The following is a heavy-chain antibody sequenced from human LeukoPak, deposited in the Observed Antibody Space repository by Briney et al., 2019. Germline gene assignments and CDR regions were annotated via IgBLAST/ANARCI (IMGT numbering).Heavy chain of an antibody. J-gene: IGHJ4*02. CDR3: ARGATYFSGGRCFTQDYFDY. CDR1: RFTVSYNY. CDR2: IYTGGST. Sequence: GGSLRLSCAASRFTVSYNYMSWVRQAPGKGLEWVSVIYTGGSTYYAASVKGRFTISRDESKNTVYLQVNSLRADDTAMYYCARGATYFSGGRCFTQDYFDYRGQGTLVTVSS. V-gene: IGHV3-53*01. D-gene: IGHD2-15*01.